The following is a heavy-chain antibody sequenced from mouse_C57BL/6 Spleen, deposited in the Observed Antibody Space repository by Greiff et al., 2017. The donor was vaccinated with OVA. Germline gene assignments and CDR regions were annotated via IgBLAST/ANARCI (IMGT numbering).Heavy chain of an antibody. CDR3: ARNGLCDYGFYAMDY. CDR1: GYSITSDY. Sequence: EVQRVESGPGLAKPSQTLSLTCSVTGYSITSDYWNWIRKFPGNKLEYIGYISYSGSTDYNPSLKSRISIIRDTSKNQYYLQLNSVTTKDTATYYCARNGLCDYGFYAMDYWGQGTSVTVSS. J-gene: IGHJ4*01. D-gene: IGHD2-4*01. CDR2: ISYSGST. V-gene: IGHV3-8*01.